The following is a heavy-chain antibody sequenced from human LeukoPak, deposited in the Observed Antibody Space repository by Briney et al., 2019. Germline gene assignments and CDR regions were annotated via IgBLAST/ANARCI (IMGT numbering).Heavy chain of an antibody. Sequence: GGSLRLSCVASGSPFSDSWMRWVRQTPGKGQLWVSLITTDGSNRTYADSVKGRFTISRDNAKNSLYLQMNSLRAEDTALYYCAKDMRGAYYGSGSYYFDYWGQGTLVTVSS. J-gene: IGHJ4*02. D-gene: IGHD3-10*01. V-gene: IGHV3-74*03. CDR2: ITTDGSNR. CDR3: AKDMRGAYYGSGSYYFDY. CDR1: GSPFSDSW.